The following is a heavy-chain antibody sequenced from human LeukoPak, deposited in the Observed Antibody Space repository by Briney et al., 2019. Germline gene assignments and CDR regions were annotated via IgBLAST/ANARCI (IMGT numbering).Heavy chain of an antibody. CDR1: GYTFTSYG. V-gene: IGHV1-18*01. CDR2: ISAYNGNT. J-gene: IGHJ5*02. Sequence: GASVKVSCKASGYTFTSYGISWVRQAPGQGLEWMGWISAYNGNTNYAQKLQGRVTMTTDTSTSTAYMELRSLRSDDTAVYYCARALLFDWLFSSGDWFDPWGQGTLVTVSS. D-gene: IGHD3-9*01. CDR3: ARALLFDWLFSSGDWFDP.